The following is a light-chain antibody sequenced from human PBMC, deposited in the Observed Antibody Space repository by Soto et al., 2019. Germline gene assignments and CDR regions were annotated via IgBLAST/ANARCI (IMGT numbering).Light chain of an antibody. V-gene: IGKV2-30*02. CDR1: QSMVHSDGIAY. CDR3: MQGTHLPIT. CDR2: KVS. J-gene: IGKJ5*01. Sequence: DVEMTQSPLSLPVTLGQRSSISCRANQSMVHSDGIAYFSWFQQRPGRAPRLLIYKVSNRDCGVPARFSGSGSGTDFALKISRVEAEDVGVYYCMQGTHLPITFGQGTRLEIK.